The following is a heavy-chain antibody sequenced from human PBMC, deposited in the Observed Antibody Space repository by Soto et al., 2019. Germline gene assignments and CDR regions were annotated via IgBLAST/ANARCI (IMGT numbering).Heavy chain of an antibody. D-gene: IGHD2-15*01. J-gene: IGHJ4*02. Sequence: SETLSLTCTVSGGSISSYYWSWIRQPPGKGLEWIGYIYYSGSTNYNPSLKSRVTISVDTSKNQFSLKLSSVTAADTAVYYCARDHDCSGGSCYSEISWSFDYWGQGTLVTVSS. CDR3: ARDHDCSGGSCYSEISWSFDY. CDR1: GGSISSYY. CDR2: IYYSGST. V-gene: IGHV4-59*01.